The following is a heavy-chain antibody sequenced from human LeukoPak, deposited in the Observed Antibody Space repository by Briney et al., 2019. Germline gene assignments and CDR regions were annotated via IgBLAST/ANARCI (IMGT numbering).Heavy chain of an antibody. J-gene: IGHJ4*02. CDR3: ARGVGRSSWYFDY. CDR2: VSHDGSIK. CDR1: GFTFTTYP. Sequence: GGSLRLSCAASGFTFTTYPMHWVRQAPGKGLEWVAVVSHDGSIKDYVDSVKDRFTISRDNSKNTFYLQMNSLRVGDTAVYYCARGVGRSSWYFDYWGQGTLVTVSS. D-gene: IGHD6-13*01. V-gene: IGHV3-30-3*01.